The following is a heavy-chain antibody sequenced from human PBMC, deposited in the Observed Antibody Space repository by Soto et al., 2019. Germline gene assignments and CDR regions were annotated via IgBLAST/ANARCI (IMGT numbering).Heavy chain of an antibody. D-gene: IGHD6-13*01. V-gene: IGHV4-59*01. CDR1: GDSINHYY. Sequence: PSETLSLTCTVSGDSINHYYWSWIRHPPGKRPEWIGYIYYTGSTTYNPSLESRVTMSVDTSRNQFSLKLSSVNAADTAVYYCAKYRRTEAEGFTLDYWGRGTLVTVSS. CDR3: AKYRRTEAEGFTLDY. CDR2: IYYTGST. J-gene: IGHJ4*02.